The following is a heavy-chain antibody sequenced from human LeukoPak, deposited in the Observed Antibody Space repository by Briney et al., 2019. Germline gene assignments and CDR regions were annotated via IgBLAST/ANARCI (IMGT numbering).Heavy chain of an antibody. CDR2: ISAYNGNT. V-gene: IGHV1-18*01. Sequence: ASVTVSCKASGYTFTIYGISWVRQAPGQGREWMGWISAYNGNTNYAQKLQGRVTITTDTYTSTAYMEMRSLRDDDRGVYDCERVDSGPIDYWGQGTLVTVSS. CDR3: ERVDSGPIDY. CDR1: GYTFTIYG. J-gene: IGHJ4*02. D-gene: IGHD5-12*01.